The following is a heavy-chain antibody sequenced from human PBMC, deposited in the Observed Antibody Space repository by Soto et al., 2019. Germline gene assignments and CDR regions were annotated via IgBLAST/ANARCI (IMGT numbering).Heavy chain of an antibody. CDR3: ARDFGMSSIANYYYGIDV. D-gene: IGHD3-16*01. Sequence: SETLSLTCTVSGGSISSYYWSWIRQPPGKGLEWIGYIYYSGSTNYNPSLKSRVTISVDTSKNQFSLKLSSVTAADTAVYYCARDFGMSSIANYYYGIDVRGQGTTVTVSS. CDR2: IYYSGST. J-gene: IGHJ6*02. CDR1: GGSISSYY. V-gene: IGHV4-59*01.